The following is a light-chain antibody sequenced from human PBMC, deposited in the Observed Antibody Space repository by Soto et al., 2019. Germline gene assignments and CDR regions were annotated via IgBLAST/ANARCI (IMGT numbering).Light chain of an antibody. CDR2: LGS. J-gene: IGKJ4*01. V-gene: IGKV2-28*01. CDR3: MQVLQTPFT. Sequence: EIGVTQSPRSLPVIPGEPASISCKSSQSLLHRNGYNYLDWYLQKPGQSPQLLVYLGSGRASGVPDRFSGSGSGTDFTLRISRVEAEDVGVYYCMQVLQTPFTFGGGTKVDIK. CDR1: QSLLHRNGYNY.